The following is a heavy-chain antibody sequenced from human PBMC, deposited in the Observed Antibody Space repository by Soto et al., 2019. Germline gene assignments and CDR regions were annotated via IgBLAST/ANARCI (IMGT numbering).Heavy chain of an antibody. D-gene: IGHD2-15*01. CDR1: GFTFSSYS. J-gene: IGHJ6*03. V-gene: IGHV3-48*01. CDR2: ISSSSSTI. Sequence: EVQLVESGGGLVQPGGSLRLSCAASGFTFSSYSMNWVRQAPGKGLEWVSYISSSSSTIYYADSVKGRFTISRDNAKNSLYLQMNSLRAEDTAVYYCARDSLAGSYYYYMDVWGKGTTVTVSS. CDR3: ARDSLAGSYYYYMDV.